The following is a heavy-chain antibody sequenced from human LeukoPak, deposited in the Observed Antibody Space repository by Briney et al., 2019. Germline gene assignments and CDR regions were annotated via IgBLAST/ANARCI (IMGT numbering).Heavy chain of an antibody. Sequence: GGSLRLSCTVSGFSLSSYAMSWVRQAPGKGLEWVANIKQDGSEKYYVDSVKGRFTISRDNAKNSLYLQMNSLRAEDTAVYYCARDFEISSGWGQGTLVTVSS. D-gene: IGHD6-19*01. CDR2: IKQDGSEK. V-gene: IGHV3-7*01. CDR1: GFSLSSYA. J-gene: IGHJ4*02. CDR3: ARDFEISSG.